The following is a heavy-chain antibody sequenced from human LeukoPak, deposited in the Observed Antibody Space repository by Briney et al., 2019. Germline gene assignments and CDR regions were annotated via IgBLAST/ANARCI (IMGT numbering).Heavy chain of an antibody. V-gene: IGHV3-66*01. Sequence: GGSLRLSCAVSGFIVNTYYMSWVRQAPGKGLEWVSIIYSDRSTYYADSVKGRFTISRDNAKNSLYLQMSSLRVEDTAVYYCARADSSWYFRSDYWGQGTLVTVSS. CDR3: ARADSSWYFRSDY. CDR1: GFIVNTYY. CDR2: IYSDRST. D-gene: IGHD6-13*01. J-gene: IGHJ4*02.